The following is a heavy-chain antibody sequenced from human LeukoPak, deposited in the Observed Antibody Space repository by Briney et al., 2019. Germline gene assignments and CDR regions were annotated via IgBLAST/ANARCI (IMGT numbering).Heavy chain of an antibody. J-gene: IGHJ4*02. V-gene: IGHV3-23*01. D-gene: IGHD5-18*01. CDR2: ISGSGGST. Sequence: GGSLRLSCAASGFTFSSYAMSWVRQAPGKGLEWVSAISGSGGSTYYADSVKGRFTISRDISKNTLYLQMNSLRPEDTAVYYCARDRVQIWSYVGTFDYWGQGALVTVSS. CDR1: GFTFSSYA. CDR3: ARDRVQIWSYVGTFDY.